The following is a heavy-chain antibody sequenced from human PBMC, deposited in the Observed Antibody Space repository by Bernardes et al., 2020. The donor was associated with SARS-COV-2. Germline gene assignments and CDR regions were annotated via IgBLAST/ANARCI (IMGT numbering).Heavy chain of an antibody. Sequence: GGSLRLSCAASGFTFSSYAMSWVRQAPGKGLEWVSAISGSGGSTYYADSVKGRFTISRDNSKNTLYLQMNSLRAEDTAVYYCAKGNGYSYGLACTGLDYWGLGTLVTVSS. D-gene: IGHD5-18*01. V-gene: IGHV3-23*01. CDR3: AKGNGYSYGLACTGLDY. CDR2: ISGSGGST. CDR1: GFTFSSYA. J-gene: IGHJ4*02.